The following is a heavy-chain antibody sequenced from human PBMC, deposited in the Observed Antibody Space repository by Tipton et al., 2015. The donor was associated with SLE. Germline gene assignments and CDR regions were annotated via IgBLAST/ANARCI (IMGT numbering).Heavy chain of an antibody. V-gene: IGHV1-18*01. Sequence: QLVQSGAEVKKPGASVKVSCKASGYSFTTSGISWVRQAPGQGLEWMGWISAYNGNTNYAQKLQGRVTMTTDTSTSTAYMEVRRLRSDDTAVYYCARTTTRYDSTGYYDYWGQGTLVTVSS. J-gene: IGHJ4*02. CDR3: ARTTTRYDSTGYYDY. D-gene: IGHD3-22*01. CDR2: ISAYNGNT. CDR1: GYSFTTSG.